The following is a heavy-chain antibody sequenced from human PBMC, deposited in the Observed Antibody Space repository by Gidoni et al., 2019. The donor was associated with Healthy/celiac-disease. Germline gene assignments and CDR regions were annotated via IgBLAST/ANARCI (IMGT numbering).Heavy chain of an antibody. CDR2: INPNSGGT. Sequence: QVQLVQSGAEVKKPGASVKVSCKASGYTFTGYYMHWVRQAPGHGLEWMGWINPNSGGTNYAQKFQGRVTMTRDTSISTAYMELSRLRSDDTAVYYCARGLRIRYFDWLAPLDYWGQGTLVTVSS. D-gene: IGHD3-9*01. V-gene: IGHV1-2*02. J-gene: IGHJ4*02. CDR1: GYTFTGYY. CDR3: ARGLRIRYFDWLAPLDY.